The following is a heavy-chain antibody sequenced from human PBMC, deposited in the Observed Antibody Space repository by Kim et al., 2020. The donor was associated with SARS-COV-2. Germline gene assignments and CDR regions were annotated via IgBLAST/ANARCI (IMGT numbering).Heavy chain of an antibody. CDR2: IYPGDSDT. D-gene: IGHD2-15*01. J-gene: IGHJ4*02. V-gene: IGHV5-51*01. CDR1: GYSFTSYW. CDR3: ARLEAGGSHSNLWYFDY. Sequence: GESLKISCKGSGYSFTSYWIGWVRQMPGKGLEWMGIIYPGDSDTRYSPSFQGQVTISADKSISTAYLQWSSLKASDTAMYYCARLEAGGSHSNLWYFDYWGQGTLVTVSS.